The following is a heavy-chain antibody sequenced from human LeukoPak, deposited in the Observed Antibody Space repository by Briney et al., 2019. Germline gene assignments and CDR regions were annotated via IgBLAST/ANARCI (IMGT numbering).Heavy chain of an antibody. CDR3: AVLSWNLYYFDY. Sequence: GGSLRLSCAASGFTFSNYAMSWVRQAPGKGPEWVSAISGTGSTTHYGDSVKGRFTISRDNFKNTLYLQVDSLRADDTAVYYCAVLSWNLYYFDYWGQGSLVTVSS. J-gene: IGHJ4*02. CDR2: ISGTGSTT. V-gene: IGHV3-23*01. CDR1: GFTFSNYA. D-gene: IGHD3-16*02.